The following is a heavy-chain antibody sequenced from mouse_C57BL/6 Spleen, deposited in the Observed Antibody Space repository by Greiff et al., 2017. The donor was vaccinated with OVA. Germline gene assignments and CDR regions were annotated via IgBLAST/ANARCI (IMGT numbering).Heavy chain of an antibody. CDR3: ASLYDYDGIYYAMDY. J-gene: IGHJ4*01. D-gene: IGHD2-4*01. Sequence: DVQLQESVAELVRPGASVKLSCTASGFNIKNTYMHWVKQRPEQGLEWIGRIDPANGNTKYAPKFQGKATITADTSSNTAYLQLSSLTSEDTAIYYCASLYDYDGIYYAMDYWGQGTSVTVSS. CDR2: IDPANGNT. V-gene: IGHV14-3*01. CDR1: GFNIKNTY.